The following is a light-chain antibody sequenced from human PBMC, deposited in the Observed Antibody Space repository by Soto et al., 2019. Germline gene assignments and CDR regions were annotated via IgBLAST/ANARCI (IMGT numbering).Light chain of an antibody. V-gene: IGKV3-15*01. J-gene: IGKJ1*01. Sequence: EIVMTQSPATLSVSPGERATLSCRASQSVNTNVAWYQQKFGQAPRLLMYGASIRASSFPARFSGSGSGTEFTLTIRSLQSEDVAVYYCQQYHNWPRTFGQGTKVDI. CDR2: GAS. CDR3: QQYHNWPRT. CDR1: QSVNTN.